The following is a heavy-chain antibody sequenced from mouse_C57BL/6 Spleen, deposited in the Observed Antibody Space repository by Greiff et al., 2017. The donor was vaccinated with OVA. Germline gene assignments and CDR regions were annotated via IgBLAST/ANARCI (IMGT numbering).Heavy chain of an antibody. CDR2: IYPGDGDT. V-gene: IGHV1-80*01. CDR1: GYAFSSYW. J-gene: IGHJ3*01. CDR3: ARGSKEGAWFAY. Sequence: QVQLQQSGAELVKPGASVKISCKASGYAFSSYWMNWVKQRPGKGLEWIGQIYPGDGDTNYNGKFKGKATLTADKSSSTAYMQLSSLTSEDSAVYFCARGSKEGAWFAYWGQGTLVTVSA. D-gene: IGHD1-3*01.